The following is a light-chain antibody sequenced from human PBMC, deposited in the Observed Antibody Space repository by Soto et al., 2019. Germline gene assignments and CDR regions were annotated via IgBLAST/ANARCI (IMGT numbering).Light chain of an antibody. Sequence: EMVLTHSPATLSLSPGERATLSCRASQSVSSYLAWYQQKPGQAPRLLIYDASNRATGIPARFSGSGSGTDFTLTISSLEPEDFAVYCCQQRSNWPPGFGQGTRLEIK. J-gene: IGKJ5*01. V-gene: IGKV3-11*01. CDR3: QQRSNWPPG. CDR1: QSVSSY. CDR2: DAS.